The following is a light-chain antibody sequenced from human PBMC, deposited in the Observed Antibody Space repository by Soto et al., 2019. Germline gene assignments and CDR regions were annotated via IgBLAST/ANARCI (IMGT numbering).Light chain of an antibody. CDR1: SSDVGGYNY. CDR3: CSYAGSYTFVV. J-gene: IGLJ2*01. CDR2: DVS. V-gene: IGLV2-11*01. Sequence: PGQSVTISCTGTSSDVGGYNYVSWYQQHPGKASKLMIYDVSKRPSGVPDRFSGSKSGNTASLTISGLQAEDEADYYCCSYAGSYTFVVFGGGTQLTVL.